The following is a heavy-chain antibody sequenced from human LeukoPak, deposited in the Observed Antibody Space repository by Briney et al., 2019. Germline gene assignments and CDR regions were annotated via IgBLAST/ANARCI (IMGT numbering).Heavy chain of an antibody. J-gene: IGHJ6*03. V-gene: IGHV1-69*06. D-gene: IGHD3-22*01. Sequence: SVKVSCKASGGTFSSYAISWVRQAPGQGLEWMGGIIPIFGTANYAQKFQGRVTITADKSTSTAYMELSSLRSEDTAVYYCARVRDYYDSSGYPYYYYYYMDVWGKGTTVTVSS. CDR2: IIPIFGTA. CDR3: ARVRDYYDSSGYPYYYYYYMDV. CDR1: GGTFSSYA.